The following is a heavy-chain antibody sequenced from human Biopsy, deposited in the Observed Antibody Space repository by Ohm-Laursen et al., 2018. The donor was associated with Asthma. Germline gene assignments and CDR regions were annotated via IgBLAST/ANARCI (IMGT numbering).Heavy chain of an antibody. Sequence: ASVKVSCKASGYNFISFAIHWVRQAPEQRLEWMGWVKTGNGDTKYSQKFQGRVTITRDTSASTAYMELRRLRSEDTATYYCARTYYDFLTGQVKDVFGVWGQGTMVTVSS. V-gene: IGHV1-3*04. J-gene: IGHJ3*01. D-gene: IGHD3-9*01. CDR2: VKTGNGDT. CDR1: GYNFISFA. CDR3: ARTYYDFLTGQVKDVFGV.